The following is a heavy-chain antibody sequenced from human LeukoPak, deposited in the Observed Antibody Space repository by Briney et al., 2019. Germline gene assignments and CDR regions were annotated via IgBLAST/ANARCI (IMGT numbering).Heavy chain of an antibody. D-gene: IGHD3-9*01. J-gene: IGHJ4*02. CDR2: ISAYNGNT. CDR1: GYTITSYG. CDR3: ARDYDILTGRTSFDY. Sequence: GASVKVSCKASGYTITSYGISWVRQAPGQGPEWMGWISAYNGNTNYAQKLQGRVTMTTDTSTSTAYMELRSLRSDDTAVYYCARDYDILTGRTSFDYWGQGTLVTVSS. V-gene: IGHV1-18*01.